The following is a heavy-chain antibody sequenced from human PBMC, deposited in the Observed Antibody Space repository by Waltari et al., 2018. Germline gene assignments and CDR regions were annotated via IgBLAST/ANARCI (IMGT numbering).Heavy chain of an antibody. D-gene: IGHD3-22*01. Sequence: LVESGGGVVQPGRSLRLSCAASGFTFSSYGMHWVRQAPGKGLEWVAVIWYDGSNKYYADSVKGRFTISRDNSKNTLYLQMNSLRAEDTAVYYCARDPTQYYYDSSGYPWGQGTLVTVSS. J-gene: IGHJ5*02. CDR2: IWYDGSNK. CDR1: GFTFSSYG. V-gene: IGHV3-33*01. CDR3: ARDPTQYYYDSSGYP.